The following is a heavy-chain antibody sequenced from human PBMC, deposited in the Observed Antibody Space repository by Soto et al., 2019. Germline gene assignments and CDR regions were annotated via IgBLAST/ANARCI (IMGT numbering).Heavy chain of an antibody. CDR1: GGSISSYY. D-gene: IGHD4-17*01. CDR3: ARDRYGDYGIGFYYYMDV. CDR2: IYYSGST. Sequence: SETLSLTCTVSGGSISSYYWSWIRQPPGKGLEWIGYIYYSGSTNYNPSLKSRVTIAVQTSKNQFSLKLSSVTAADTAVYYCARDRYGDYGIGFYYYMDVWGKGTTVTVSS. J-gene: IGHJ6*03. V-gene: IGHV4-59*01.